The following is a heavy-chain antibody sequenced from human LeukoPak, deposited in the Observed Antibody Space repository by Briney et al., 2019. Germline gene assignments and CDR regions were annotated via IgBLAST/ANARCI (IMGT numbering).Heavy chain of an antibody. CDR3: ARETRGFWSGYPETNFDY. D-gene: IGHD3-3*01. Sequence: KASETLSLTCTVAGGSISSYYWSWIRQPAGKGLEWIARIYTSGSTNYNPSLKSRVTMSVGTSKNQFSLKLSSVTAADTAVYYCARETRGFWSGYPETNFDYWGQGTLVTVSS. V-gene: IGHV4-4*07. CDR1: GGSISSYY. J-gene: IGHJ4*02. CDR2: IYTSGST.